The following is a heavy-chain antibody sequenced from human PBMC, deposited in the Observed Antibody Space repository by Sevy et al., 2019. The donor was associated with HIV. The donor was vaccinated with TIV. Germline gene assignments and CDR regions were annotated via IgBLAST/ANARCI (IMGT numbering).Heavy chain of an antibody. J-gene: IGHJ4*02. CDR2: IYHTGNT. D-gene: IGHD4-17*01. CDR3: ARAAARMTTVTHFDY. V-gene: IGHV4-30-2*01. Sequence: SESPSLTCAVSGGSISSGGYSWNWIRQPPGKGLEWIGYIYHTGNTYYNPSLKSRVTISVDRSNNQFSLKLNSVTAADTAVYYCARAAARMTTVTHFDYWGQGTLVTVSS. CDR1: GGSISSGGYS.